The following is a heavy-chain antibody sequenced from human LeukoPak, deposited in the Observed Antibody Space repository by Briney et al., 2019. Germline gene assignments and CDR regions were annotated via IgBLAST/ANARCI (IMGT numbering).Heavy chain of an antibody. CDR2: IYPGDSDT. Sequence: GESLQISCKGSGYSFTSYWIGWVRQMPGKGLEWMGVIYPGDSDTRYSPSFQGQVTISADKSISTAYLQWSSLKASDTAMYYCAARWRGSGSWFDPWGQGTLVTVSS. J-gene: IGHJ5*02. CDR3: AARWRGSGSWFDP. CDR1: GYSFTSYW. V-gene: IGHV5-51*01. D-gene: IGHD3-10*01.